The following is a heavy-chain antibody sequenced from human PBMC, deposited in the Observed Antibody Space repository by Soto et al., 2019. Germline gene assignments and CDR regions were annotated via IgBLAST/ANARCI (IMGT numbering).Heavy chain of an antibody. CDR3: ARTTLGATTSAFDI. D-gene: IGHD1-26*01. CDR1: GGSISSSNW. V-gene: IGHV4-4*02. Sequence: PSETLSLTCAVSGGSISSSNWWSCFRQPPGKGLEWIGEIYHSGSTNYNPSLKSRVTISVDKSKNQFSLKLSSVTAADTAVYYCARTTLGATTSAFDIWGQGTMVTVSS. J-gene: IGHJ3*02. CDR2: IYHSGST.